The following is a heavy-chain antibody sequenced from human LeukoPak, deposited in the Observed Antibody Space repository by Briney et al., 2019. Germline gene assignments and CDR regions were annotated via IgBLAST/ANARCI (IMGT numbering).Heavy chain of an antibody. Sequence: PGGSLRLSCTASGFTFSSYEMNRVRQAPGKGLEWVSYISSGTTTKYYADSVKGRFTISRDNAKNSLYLQMNSLRAEDTAVYYCARRYCSSTSCTLDYWGQGTLVTVSS. D-gene: IGHD2-2*01. J-gene: IGHJ4*02. CDR2: ISSGTTTK. CDR3: ARRYCSSTSCTLDY. CDR1: GFTFSSYE. V-gene: IGHV3-48*03.